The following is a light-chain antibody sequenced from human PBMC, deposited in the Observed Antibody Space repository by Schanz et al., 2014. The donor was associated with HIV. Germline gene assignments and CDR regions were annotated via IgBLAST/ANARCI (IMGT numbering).Light chain of an antibody. CDR1: QTVISSY. CDR2: ETS. J-gene: IGKJ5*01. CDR3: QQYDNWPPIT. V-gene: IGKV3-15*01. Sequence: EIVLTQSPGTLSLSPGERATLSCRASQTVISSYLAWYQQKPGQAPKLLIYETSTRATGVPARFSGSRSGTEFSLTISSVQSEDFAVYFCQQYDNWPPITFGQGTRLEIK.